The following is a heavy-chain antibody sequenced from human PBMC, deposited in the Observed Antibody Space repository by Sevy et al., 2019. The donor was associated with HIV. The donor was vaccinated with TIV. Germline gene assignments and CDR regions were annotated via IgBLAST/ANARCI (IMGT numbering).Heavy chain of an antibody. Sequence: GESLKISCAASGFTFNYHFMNWVRQLPGKGLEWVSYISSASSYINYSDSVKGRFTMSRDNAKNLVFLEMNNLRPEDTAVYFCARGDYYGSLYYFDYWGQGTLVTVSS. CDR2: ISSASSYI. J-gene: IGHJ4*02. CDR3: ARGDYYGSLYYFDY. CDR1: GFTFNYHF. V-gene: IGHV3-21*06. D-gene: IGHD3-10*01.